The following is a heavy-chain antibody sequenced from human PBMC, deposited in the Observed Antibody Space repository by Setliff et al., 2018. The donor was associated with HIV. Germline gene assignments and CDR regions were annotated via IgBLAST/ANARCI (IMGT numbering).Heavy chain of an antibody. CDR1: GGSISSYY. D-gene: IGHD1-26*01. V-gene: IGHV4-4*09. CDR2: LYTSGST. Sequence: PSETLSLTCTVSGGSISSYYWSWIRQPPGKGLEWSGYLYTSGSTNYNPSLKSRVTISVDTSKNQFSLKLSTVTAADTAVYYCARHEWAVGALYYCDYWGQGTLVTVSS. CDR3: ARHEWAVGALYYCDY. J-gene: IGHJ4*02.